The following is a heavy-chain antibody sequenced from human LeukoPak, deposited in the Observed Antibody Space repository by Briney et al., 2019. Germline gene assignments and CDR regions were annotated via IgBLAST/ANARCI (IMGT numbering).Heavy chain of an antibody. J-gene: IGHJ4*02. Sequence: GGSLRLSCEGSGYSFSSFWMHWVRQAPGEGLVWVSRLNEDGGITNYADFAKGRFTISRGNARNTLYLQMNSLSADDTAVYYCTRDIGGRSAYWGQGALVTVSS. CDR1: GYSFSSFW. V-gene: IGHV3-74*01. CDR3: TRDIGGRSAY. D-gene: IGHD3-16*01. CDR2: LNEDGGIT.